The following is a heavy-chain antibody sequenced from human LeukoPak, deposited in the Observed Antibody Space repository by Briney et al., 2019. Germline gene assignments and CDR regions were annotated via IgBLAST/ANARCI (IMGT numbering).Heavy chain of an antibody. Sequence: SETLSLTCTVSAGSFISSSHHWGWIRQSPGKGLEWIGSVYYGRTTYYNPSLDGRVTVCLDTSANQFSLQLNSVTAADTAVYYCVRHDGRGGATMGAFDPWGQGSLVTVSS. CDR1: AGSFISSSHH. CDR2: VYYGRTT. V-gene: IGHV4-39*01. D-gene: IGHD5-12*01. J-gene: IGHJ5*02. CDR3: VRHDGRGGATMGAFDP.